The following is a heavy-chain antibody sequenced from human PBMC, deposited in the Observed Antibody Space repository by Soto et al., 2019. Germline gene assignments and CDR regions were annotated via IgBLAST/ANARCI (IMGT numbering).Heavy chain of an antibody. D-gene: IGHD6-19*01. Sequence: GAGPTLVNPTQTLTLTCTFSGFSLSTSGVGVGWIRQPPGKALEWLALIYWNDDKRYSPSLKSRLTITKDTSKKQVVLTMTNMDPVDTATYYCALFGGLVAKLYYGLAFWGQRTFVPGSS. V-gene: IGHV2-5*01. CDR3: ALFGGLVAKLYYGLAF. J-gene: IGHJ4*02. CDR1: GFSLSTSGVG. CDR2: IYWNDDK.